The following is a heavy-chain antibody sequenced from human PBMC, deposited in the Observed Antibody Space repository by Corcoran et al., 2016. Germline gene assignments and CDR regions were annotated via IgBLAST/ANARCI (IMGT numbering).Heavy chain of an antibody. CDR2: ISGSGGST. CDR3: ATGQGPRRGWGYGMDV. V-gene: IGHV3-23*01. CDR1: GFTFSSYA. J-gene: IGHJ6*02. Sequence: EVQLLESGGGLVQPGGSLRLSCAASGFTFSSYAMSWVRQAPGKGLEWVSAISGSGGSTYYADSVKGRFTISRDNSKNTLYLQMNSLRAEDTAVYYRATGQGPRRGWGYGMDVWGQGTTVTVSS. D-gene: IGHD1-26*01.